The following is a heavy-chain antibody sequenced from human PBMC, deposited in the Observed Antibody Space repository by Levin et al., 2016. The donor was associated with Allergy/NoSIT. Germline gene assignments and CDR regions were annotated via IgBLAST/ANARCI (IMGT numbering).Heavy chain of an antibody. Sequence: SVKVSCKASGGTFSSYAISWVRQAPGQGLEWMGGIIPILGIANYAQKFQGRVTITADKSTSTAYMELSSLRSEDTAVYYCARPTVVTDYYYYGMDVWGQGTTVTVSS. CDR3: ARPTVVTDYYYYGMDV. CDR1: GGTFSSYA. D-gene: IGHD4-23*01. V-gene: IGHV1-69*10. CDR2: IIPILGIA. J-gene: IGHJ6*02.